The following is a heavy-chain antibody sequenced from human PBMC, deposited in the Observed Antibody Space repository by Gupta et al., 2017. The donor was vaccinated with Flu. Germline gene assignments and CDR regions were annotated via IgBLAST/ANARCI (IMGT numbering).Heavy chain of an antibody. Sequence: WVRQSPGKGLEWIGYIDYRGSADYNPSLKSRVTISLDTSKNQFSLQLTSVTAADTAVYYCARGNFWTGRTIHNWLDPWGQGALVIVSS. J-gene: IGHJ5*02. CDR3: ARGNFWTGRTIHNWLDP. V-gene: IGHV4-59*01. CDR2: IDYRGSA. D-gene: IGHD3-3*01.